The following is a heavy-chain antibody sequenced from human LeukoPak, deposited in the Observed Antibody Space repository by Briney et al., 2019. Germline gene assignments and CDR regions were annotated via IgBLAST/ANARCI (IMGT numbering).Heavy chain of an antibody. CDR2: INPNSGDT. D-gene: IGHD5-24*01. CDR1: GYTFIGYY. CDR3: ARAEEMAATYYFDY. V-gene: IGHV1-2*02. Sequence: ASVKVSCTASGYTFIGYYLHWVRQAPGQGLEWMGWINPNSGDTNYAQKFQGRVTMTRDTSISTAYMELSRLRSDDTAMYYCARAEEMAATYYFDYWGQGTLVTVSS. J-gene: IGHJ4*02.